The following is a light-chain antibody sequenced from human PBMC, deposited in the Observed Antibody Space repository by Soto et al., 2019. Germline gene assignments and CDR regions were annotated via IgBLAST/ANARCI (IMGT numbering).Light chain of an antibody. CDR2: DVF. J-gene: IGLJ1*01. CDR1: SSDVGGYDY. V-gene: IGLV2-14*03. CDR3: SSYTSSSTLV. Sequence: QSALTQPASVSGSPGQSITISCTGTSSDVGGYDYVSWYQQRPGKAPKLLIYDVFNRPSGVSNRFSGSRSDNTASLTISGRQAEDEADYYCSSYTSSSTLVFGTGTKLTVL.